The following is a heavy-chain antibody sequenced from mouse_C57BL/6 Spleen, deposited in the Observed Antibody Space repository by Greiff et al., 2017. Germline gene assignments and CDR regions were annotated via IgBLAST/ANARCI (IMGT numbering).Heavy chain of an antibody. CDR3: AKQRGYGDYAMGC. D-gene: IGHD2-2*01. V-gene: IGHV2-9*01. CDR2: IWGGGST. J-gene: IGHJ4*01. Sequence: VHLVESGPGLVAPSQTLSITCTASGFSLTSYGVDWVRQPPGQGLEWLGVIWGGGSTNYNSALMSRLGNSKDNSKNQVFLQMNSLQTDDTAMYYCAKQRGYGDYAMGCWGKGASVTVAS. CDR1: GFSLTSYG.